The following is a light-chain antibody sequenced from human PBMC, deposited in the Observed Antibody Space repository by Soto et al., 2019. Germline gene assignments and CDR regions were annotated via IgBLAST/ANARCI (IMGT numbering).Light chain of an antibody. CDR1: SSDVGGYIY. V-gene: IGLV2-14*03. CDR2: DVS. CDR3: SSYTRTSTLEV. Sequence: QSALTRPASVSGSPGQSITISCTGTSSDVGGYIYVSWYQHHPGKVPKLIIYDVSHRPSGVSTRFSGSQSGSTASLTISGLQAEDEADYYCSSYTRTSTLEVFGTGTKVTVL. J-gene: IGLJ1*01.